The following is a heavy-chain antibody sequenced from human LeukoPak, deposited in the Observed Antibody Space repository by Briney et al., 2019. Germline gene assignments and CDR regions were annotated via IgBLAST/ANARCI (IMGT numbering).Heavy chain of an antibody. J-gene: IGHJ6*03. V-gene: IGHV3-7*01. D-gene: IGHD3-10*01. CDR2: IKQDESER. CDR3: ARLSAYYYGSYFYYYMDV. CDR1: GFSFSSYW. Sequence: GGSLRLSCEASGFSFSSYWMTWVRQPPGKGPEWVANIKQDESERYSVDSVKGRFTISRDNAKNSVYLHMNSLRAEDTALYYCARLSAYYYGSYFYYYMDVWGKGTTVTVSS.